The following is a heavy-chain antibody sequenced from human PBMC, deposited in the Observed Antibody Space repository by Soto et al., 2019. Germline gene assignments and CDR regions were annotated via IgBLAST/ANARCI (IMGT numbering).Heavy chain of an antibody. D-gene: IGHD2-2*01. V-gene: IGHV3-53*04. CDR2: IYSGGST. CDR1: GFTVSSNY. J-gene: IGHJ3*02. Sequence: GGSLRLSCAASGFTVSSNYMSWVRQAPGKGLEWVSVIYSGGSTYYADSVKGRFTISRHNSKNTLYLQMNSLRAEDTAVYYCARDATGYCSSTSCYALGAFDIWGQGTMVTVSS. CDR3: ARDATGYCSSTSCYALGAFDI.